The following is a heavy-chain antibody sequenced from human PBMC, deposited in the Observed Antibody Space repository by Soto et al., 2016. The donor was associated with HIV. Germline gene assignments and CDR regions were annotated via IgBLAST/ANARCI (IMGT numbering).Heavy chain of an antibody. CDR1: GDSINGYY. D-gene: IGHD6-19*01. CDR3: ARGRYIVVAGTHFDN. V-gene: IGHV4-59*01. CDR2: THYSGST. Sequence: QVRLQESGPGLVKPSEALSLICAVSGDSINGYYWSWIRQSPERGLEWIGSTHYSGSTNYNASLKTRVAMSLDTSKKRFSLRLTSLTTTDTAVYFCARGRYIVVAGTHFDNWARESWSPSPQ. J-gene: IGHJ4*02.